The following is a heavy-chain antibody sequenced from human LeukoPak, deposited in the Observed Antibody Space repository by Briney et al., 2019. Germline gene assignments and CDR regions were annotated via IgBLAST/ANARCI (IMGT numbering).Heavy chain of an antibody. V-gene: IGHV1-24*01. J-gene: IGHJ4*02. Sequence: VDSVKVSCKLSGDTLTELSMHWVRQSPGKGLEWMGGFVPEDGETIYAQKFQGRVTMTEDTSTDTAYMELSSLRSDDTAVYFCATLPRGHLFDSWGQGTLVTVSS. CDR3: ATLPRGHLFDS. CDR2: FVPEDGET. CDR1: GDTLTELS. D-gene: IGHD3-10*01.